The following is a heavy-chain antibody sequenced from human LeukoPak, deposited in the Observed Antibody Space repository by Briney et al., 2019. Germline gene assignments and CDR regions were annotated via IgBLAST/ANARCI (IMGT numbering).Heavy chain of an antibody. Sequence: GGSLRLSCAASGFTFSAYAVMWVRQAPGQGLEWVSAITSGGAPRYADSVKGRFTISRDDSKNMLYLQMNSLRAGDTARYFCARDPNGDYIGAFEFWGQGTGVTVSS. D-gene: IGHD4-17*01. V-gene: IGHV3-23*01. CDR3: ARDPNGDYIGAFEF. CDR1: GFTFSAYA. CDR2: ITSGGAP. J-gene: IGHJ3*01.